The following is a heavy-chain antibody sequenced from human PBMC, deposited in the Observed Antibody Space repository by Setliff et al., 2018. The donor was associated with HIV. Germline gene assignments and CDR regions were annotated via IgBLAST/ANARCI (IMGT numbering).Heavy chain of an antibody. CDR3: ARDGYYYDSSGHLAYYFDY. V-gene: IGHV7-4-1*02. J-gene: IGHJ4*02. Sequence: ASVKVSCKASGYTFTTYGISWVRQAPEQGPEWMGWINTETGNPMYAQDFTGRFVFSLDTSVSTAYLQISSLKAEDIAEYYCARDGYYYDSSGHLAYYFDYWGQGTLVTVSS. D-gene: IGHD3-22*01. CDR2: INTETGNP. CDR1: GYTFTTYG.